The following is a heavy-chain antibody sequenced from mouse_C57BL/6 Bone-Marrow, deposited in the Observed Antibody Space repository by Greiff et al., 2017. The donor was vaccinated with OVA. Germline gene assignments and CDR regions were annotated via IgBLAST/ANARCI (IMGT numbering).Heavy chain of an antibody. CDR2: ILPGSGST. V-gene: IGHV1-9*01. Sequence: QVQLQQSGAELVKPGASVKLSCKASGYTFTSYWMHWVKQRPGRGLEWIGEILPGSGSTNYNEKFKGKATFTADTSSNTAYMQLSSMTTEDSAIYYCASPSYYSNYGGYAMDYWGQGTSVTVSS. CDR3: ASPSYYSNYGGYAMDY. J-gene: IGHJ4*01. D-gene: IGHD2-5*01. CDR1: GYTFTSYW.